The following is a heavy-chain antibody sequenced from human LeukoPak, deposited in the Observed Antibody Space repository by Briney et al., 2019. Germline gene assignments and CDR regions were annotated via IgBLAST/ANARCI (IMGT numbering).Heavy chain of an antibody. D-gene: IGHD1-26*01. CDR3: AGWWELALFNY. Sequence: GGSLRLSCAASGFTFSSYWMHWVRQAPGKGLVWVSRINRDGSSTSYADSVKGRFTISRDNAKNTLYLQMNSLRAEDTAVYYCAGWWELALFNYWGQGTLVTVSS. V-gene: IGHV3-74*01. CDR1: GFTFSSYW. J-gene: IGHJ4*02. CDR2: INRDGSST.